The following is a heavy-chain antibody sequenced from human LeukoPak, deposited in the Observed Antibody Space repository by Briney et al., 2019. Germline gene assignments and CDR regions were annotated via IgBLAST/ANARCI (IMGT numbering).Heavy chain of an antibody. J-gene: IGHJ6*02. Sequence: GGSLRLSCTASGFTFNTYAMNWARQAPGKGLEWVASINHNGNVNYYVDSVKGRFTISRDNAKNSLYLQMSNLRAEDTAVYFCARGGGLDVWGQGATVTVSS. CDR2: INHNGNVN. D-gene: IGHD3-16*01. CDR1: GFTFNTYA. V-gene: IGHV3-7*03. CDR3: ARGGGLDV.